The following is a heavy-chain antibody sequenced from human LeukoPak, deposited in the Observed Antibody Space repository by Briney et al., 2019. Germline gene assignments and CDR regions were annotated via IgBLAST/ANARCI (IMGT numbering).Heavy chain of an antibody. CDR1: GGSFSGYY. J-gene: IGHJ4*02. Sequence: SETLSLTCAVYGGSFSGYYWSWIRQPPGKGLEWIGEINHSGSTNYNPSLKSRVTISVDTSKNQFSLKLSSVTAADTAVYYCAKEIWPTVTIPGRTYFDYWGQGTLVTVSS. D-gene: IGHD4-11*01. CDR2: INHSGST. V-gene: IGHV4-34*01. CDR3: AKEIWPTVTIPGRTYFDY.